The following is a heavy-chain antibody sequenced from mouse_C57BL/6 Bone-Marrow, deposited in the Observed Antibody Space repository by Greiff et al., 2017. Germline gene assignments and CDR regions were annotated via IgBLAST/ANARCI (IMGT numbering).Heavy chain of an antibody. CDR1: GSTFTSYW. D-gene: IGHD4-1*01. V-gene: IGHV1-55*01. CDR3: ARSGPLGRSFDY. Sequence: QVQLQQPGAELVKPGASVKMSCKASGSTFTSYWITWVKQRPGQGLEWIGDIYPTSGRTNYNEKFKSKAILTVDTSSNQAYLQLSSLTSEDSAVFYCARSGPLGRSFDYWGQGTTLTVSS. J-gene: IGHJ2*01. CDR2: IYPTSGRT.